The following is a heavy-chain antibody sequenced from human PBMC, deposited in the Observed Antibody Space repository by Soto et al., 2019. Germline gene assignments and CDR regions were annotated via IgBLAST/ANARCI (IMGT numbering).Heavy chain of an antibody. Sequence: SDTLSLTCTVSGGSLSSYYWSRIRQPPGKGLEWIGYIYYSGSTNYNPSLKSRVTISVDTSKNQFSLKLSSVTAADTAVYYCARDGDALAPNNWFDPWGQGTLVTVSS. D-gene: IGHD7-27*01. CDR3: ARDGDALAPNNWFDP. J-gene: IGHJ5*02. V-gene: IGHV4-59*01. CDR1: GGSLSSYY. CDR2: IYYSGST.